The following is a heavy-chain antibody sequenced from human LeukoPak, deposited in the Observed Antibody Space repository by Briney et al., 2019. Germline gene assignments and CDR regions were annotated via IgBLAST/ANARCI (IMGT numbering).Heavy chain of an antibody. CDR1: GFTFSSYS. CDR3: ARSTATVTTDY. V-gene: IGHV3-48*01. CDR2: ISSSSSTI. D-gene: IGHD4-17*01. J-gene: IGHJ4*02. Sequence: GGSLRLSCAASGFTFSSYSMNWVRQAPGKGLEWVSYISSSSSTIYYADSVKGRFTISRDNAKNSLYLQMNSLRAEDTAVYYCARSTATVTTDYWGQGTLVTVPS.